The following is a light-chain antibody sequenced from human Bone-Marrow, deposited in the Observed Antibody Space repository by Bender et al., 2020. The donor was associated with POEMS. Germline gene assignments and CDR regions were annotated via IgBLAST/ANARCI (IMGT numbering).Light chain of an antibody. Sequence: QSVLSQPPSASGTLGQRVTISCSGSSSNIGTNPVNWYQQLPGTAPKLLIYINNQRPSGVPDRCSGSKSGTSASLAISGVQSEDEADYYCAAWEDSLNGWVFGGGTKLTVL. J-gene: IGLJ3*02. CDR3: AAWEDSLNGWV. V-gene: IGLV1-44*01. CDR2: INN. CDR1: SSNIGTNP.